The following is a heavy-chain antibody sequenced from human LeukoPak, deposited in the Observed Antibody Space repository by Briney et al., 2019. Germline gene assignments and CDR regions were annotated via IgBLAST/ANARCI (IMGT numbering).Heavy chain of an antibody. Sequence: PGGSLRLSCAASGFTFSSYGMNWAGQAPGKGWEWAQGIIVVGGRTYHADSVKGRFTISRDNSKNTLNLRMNSLRAEDTAVYYCVKASVLDYYDSSGYYNPNSFDDWGQGTLVTVSS. CDR2: IIVVGGRT. D-gene: IGHD3-22*01. V-gene: IGHV3-23*01. CDR3: VKASVLDYYDSSGYYNPNSFDD. CDR1: GFTFSSYG. J-gene: IGHJ4*02.